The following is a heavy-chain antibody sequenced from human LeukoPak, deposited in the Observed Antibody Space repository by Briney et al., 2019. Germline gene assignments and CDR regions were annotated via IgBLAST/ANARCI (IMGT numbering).Heavy chain of an antibody. V-gene: IGHV3-15*01. CDR1: GFTFSNAW. CDR3: TTDPCSANSFDY. J-gene: IGHJ4*02. D-gene: IGHD2-15*01. CDR2: IKSKADGGTT. Sequence: GGSLRLSCAASGFTFSNAWMSWVRQAPGKGLEWVGRIKSKADGGTTDYAAPVKGRFTTSRDDSKHTLYLQINSLRTEDTAVYYCTTDPCSANSFDYWGQGTLVTVSS.